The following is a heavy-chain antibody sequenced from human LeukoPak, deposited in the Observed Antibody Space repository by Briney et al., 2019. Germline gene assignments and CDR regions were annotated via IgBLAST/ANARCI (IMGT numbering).Heavy chain of an antibody. D-gene: IGHD5-24*01. Sequence: GASLRLSCAASGFTFSSYAMNWVRQAPGKGLEWVSTISSGAVSTWYADSVKGRFTISRDNAKNTLYLRMNSLRAEDTAVYYCAKARGRDGYKDELDYWGQGTLVTVSS. CDR3: AKARGRDGYKDELDY. V-gene: IGHV3-23*01. J-gene: IGHJ4*02. CDR2: ISSGAVST. CDR1: GFTFSSYA.